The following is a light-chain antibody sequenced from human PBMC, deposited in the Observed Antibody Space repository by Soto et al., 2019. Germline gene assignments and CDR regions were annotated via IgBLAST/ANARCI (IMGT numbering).Light chain of an antibody. V-gene: IGKV3-11*01. CDR1: QFLSSY. CDR3: HQRNK. CDR2: DTS. J-gene: IGKJ5*01. Sequence: EVVLTQSPATLSLAPGERATLSCRASQFLSSYLAWYQQKPGQRPRLLIYDTSNRATGIPARFSGSRSGTHFTLTISSLEPEDFGVYFCHQRNKFGQGTRLEIK.